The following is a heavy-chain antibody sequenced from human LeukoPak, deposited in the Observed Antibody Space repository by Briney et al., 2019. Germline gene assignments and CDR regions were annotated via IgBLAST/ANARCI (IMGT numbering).Heavy chain of an antibody. CDR2: IYYIGST. Sequence: SETLSLTCAVSGGSISSGDFYWSWIRQPPGKGLEYIGYIYYIGSTYYNPSLKSRVTISVDTSKNQFSLNLSSVTAADTAVYYCVSFTNVVGGVNWGQGTLVTVSS. CDR3: VSFTNVVGGVN. D-gene: IGHD3-10*01. V-gene: IGHV4-30-4*01. CDR1: GGSISSGDFY. J-gene: IGHJ4*02.